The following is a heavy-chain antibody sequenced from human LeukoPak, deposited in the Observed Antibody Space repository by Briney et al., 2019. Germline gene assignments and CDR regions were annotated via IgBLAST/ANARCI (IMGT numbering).Heavy chain of an antibody. D-gene: IGHD1-26*01. CDR2: FDPEDGEI. Sequence: ASVKVSCKVSEYTLTELSMHWVRQAPGEGLEWLGGFDPEDGEIIYAQKFQGRVTMSDDTSTDTAYMELGSLRSDDTAVYYCAADRGDYSGSYWTAFDIWGQGTMVTVSS. J-gene: IGHJ3*02. CDR1: EYTLTELS. CDR3: AADRGDYSGSYWTAFDI. V-gene: IGHV1-24*01.